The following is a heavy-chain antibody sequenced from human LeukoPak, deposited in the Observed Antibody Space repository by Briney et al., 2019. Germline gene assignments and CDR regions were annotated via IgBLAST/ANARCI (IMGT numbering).Heavy chain of an antibody. V-gene: IGHV3-23*01. CDR1: GFTFSSYA. J-gene: IGHJ5*02. CDR2: LSGGDVIT. Sequence: PGGSLRLSCAASGFTFSSYAMSWVRQAPGKGLEWVSALSGGDVITYYADFVKGRFTISRDNSKNTLYLQMNSLRAEDTALYYCVKDAVIVPTGWFDPWGQGTLVTVSS. D-gene: IGHD5-12*01. CDR3: VKDAVIVPTGWFDP.